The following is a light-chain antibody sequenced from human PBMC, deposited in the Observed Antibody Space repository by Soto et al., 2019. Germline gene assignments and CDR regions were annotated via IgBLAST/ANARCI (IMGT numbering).Light chain of an antibody. J-gene: IGKJ2*01. V-gene: IGKV3-20*01. CDR1: QSVSSSY. Sequence: LSLSPGERATLSCRASQSVSSSYLAWYQQKPGQAPRLLIYGASSRATGIPDRFSGSGSGTDFTLTISRLEPEDFAVYYCQQYGSSPYIFGQGTKLEIK. CDR3: QQYGSSPYI. CDR2: GAS.